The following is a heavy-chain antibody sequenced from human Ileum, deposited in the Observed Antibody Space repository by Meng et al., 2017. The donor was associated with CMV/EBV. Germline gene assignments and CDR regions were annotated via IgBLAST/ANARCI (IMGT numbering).Heavy chain of an antibody. V-gene: IGHV4-4*07. CDR1: GVSISNYY. D-gene: IGHD3-10*01. Sequence: QVQLQAAGPRMVTSSETVSLTCSVSGVSISNYYWQWIRQPAGKGLEFIGRVSPGGIEYNPSLMSRVTMSLDTSRNQLSLNLNSVTAADTAVYYCARAAARGVPVDYWGQGILVTVSS. J-gene: IGHJ4*02. CDR3: ARAAARGVPVDY. CDR2: VSPGGI.